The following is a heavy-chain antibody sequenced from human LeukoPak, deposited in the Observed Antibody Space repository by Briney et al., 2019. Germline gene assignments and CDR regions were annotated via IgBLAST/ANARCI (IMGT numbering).Heavy chain of an antibody. J-gene: IGHJ4*02. D-gene: IGHD6-19*01. Sequence: PGGSLRLSCAASGFTFSSYEMNWVRQAPGKGLEWVSYISSSGSTIYYADSVKGRFTISRDNAKNSLYLQMNSLRAEDTAVYYCARGLRIAVAGNIDYWGQGTLVTVSS. CDR2: ISSSGSTI. CDR3: ARGLRIAVAGNIDY. CDR1: GFTFSSYE. V-gene: IGHV3-48*03.